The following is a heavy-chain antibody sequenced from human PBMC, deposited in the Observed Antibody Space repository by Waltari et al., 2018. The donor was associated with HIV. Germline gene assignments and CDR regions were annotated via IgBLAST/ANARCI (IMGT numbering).Heavy chain of an antibody. V-gene: IGHV3-30*01. CDR2: ISRDGSSK. J-gene: IGHJ4*02. CDR3: AREGIVAAPFDF. CDR1: GFIFRDFA. Sequence: QVQLVESGGGLVQPGGSLRLSCAASGFIFRDFAIHWVRQAPGKGLGWVAVISRDGSSKDYADSVQGRFTISRDNSKNSLHLHMNSRRPKDTAVYYCAREGIVAAPFDFWGLGTLVTVSS. D-gene: IGHD2-15*01.